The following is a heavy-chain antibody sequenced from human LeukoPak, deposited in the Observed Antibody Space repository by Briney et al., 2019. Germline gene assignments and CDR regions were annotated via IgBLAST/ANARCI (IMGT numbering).Heavy chain of an antibody. Sequence: ASVKVSCKASGYTFKDYYIHCVRQAPGQGFEWMGWINSKSGGTIFAQRFQGRVTMTRDTSITTLYMELSRLTSDDTAVYYCARRSDYGETPDYWGQGTLVTVSS. V-gene: IGHV1-2*02. D-gene: IGHD4-17*01. CDR2: INSKSGGT. CDR1: GYTFKDYY. CDR3: ARRSDYGETPDY. J-gene: IGHJ4*02.